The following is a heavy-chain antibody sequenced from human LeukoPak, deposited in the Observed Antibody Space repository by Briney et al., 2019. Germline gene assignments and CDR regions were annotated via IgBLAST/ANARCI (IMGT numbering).Heavy chain of an antibody. Sequence: SETLSLTCTVSGGSISSGGYYWSWIRQHPGKGLEWIGYIYYSGSTYYNPSLKSRVTISVDTSKNQFSLKLSSVTAADTAVYYYARDELGRLVYWGQGTLVTVSS. D-gene: IGHD2-15*01. CDR2: IYYSGST. CDR3: ARDELGRLVY. V-gene: IGHV4-31*03. CDR1: GGSISSGGYY. J-gene: IGHJ4*02.